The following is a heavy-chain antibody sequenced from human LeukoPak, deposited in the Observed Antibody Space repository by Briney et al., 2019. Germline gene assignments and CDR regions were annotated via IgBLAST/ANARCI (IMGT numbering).Heavy chain of an antibody. Sequence: SKTLSLTCDVSGGSFSDHFRNWIRQPPGKGLEWLGEINLGGRTNFHPTLRSRLTISLDTSKSQFSLKLTSVSAADTAVYYCARGVTVRGVLRQTFGFNDYYYMDVWGKGTAVTVSS. CDR2: INLGGRT. CDR1: GGSFSDHF. CDR3: ARGVTVRGVLRQTFGFNDYYYMDV. D-gene: IGHD3-10*01. V-gene: IGHV4-34*01. J-gene: IGHJ6*03.